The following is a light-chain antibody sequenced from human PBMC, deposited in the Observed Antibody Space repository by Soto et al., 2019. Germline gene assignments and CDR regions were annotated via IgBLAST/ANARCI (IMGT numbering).Light chain of an antibody. CDR1: QGISSY. V-gene: IGKV1-8*01. Sequence: IRMTQSPSSFSASTGDRVTITCRASQGISSYLAWYQQKPGKAPKLLIYAASTLQSGVPSRFSGSGSGTDFTLTVSCLQSEDFATYYCQQYYSYPLTFGPGTKVDIK. J-gene: IGKJ3*01. CDR3: QQYYSYPLT. CDR2: AAS.